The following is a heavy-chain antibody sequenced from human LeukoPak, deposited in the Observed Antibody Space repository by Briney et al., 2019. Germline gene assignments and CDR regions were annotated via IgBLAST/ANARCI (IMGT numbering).Heavy chain of an antibody. Sequence: GASVKVSCKTSGYTVTIYGISWVRQAPGQGLEWMGLISAYGNTNYAQNLQGRGTMTTDTSTSTAYMELRSLRSDDTAVYYCAKEWYYYDSSGYRQFDYWGQGTLVTVSS. J-gene: IGHJ4*02. D-gene: IGHD3-22*01. CDR3: AKEWYYYDSSGYRQFDY. CDR1: GYTVTIYG. CDR2: ISAYGNT. V-gene: IGHV1-18*01.